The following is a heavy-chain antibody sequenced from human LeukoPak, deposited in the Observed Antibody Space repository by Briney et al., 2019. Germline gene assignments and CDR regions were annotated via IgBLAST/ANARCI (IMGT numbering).Heavy chain of an antibody. J-gene: IGHJ4*02. Sequence: GGSLRLSCAASGFTFNSYWMIWVRQAPGKGLEWVANINPDGSGKYYVDSVKGRFTISRDNAKNSLYLQMNSLRAEDTAVYYCARDFGLVYDSREFEPGFDYWGQGTLVTVSS. CDR1: GFTFNSYW. CDR3: ARDFGLVYDSREFEPGFDY. D-gene: IGHD3-22*01. CDR2: INPDGSGK. V-gene: IGHV3-7*01.